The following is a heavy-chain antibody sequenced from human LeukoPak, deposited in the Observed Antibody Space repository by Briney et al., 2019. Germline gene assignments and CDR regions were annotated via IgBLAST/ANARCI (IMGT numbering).Heavy chain of an antibody. CDR1: GFTFSSYE. CDR3: ARGVVLWFGCFDY. D-gene: IGHD3-10*01. J-gene: IGHJ4*02. Sequence: GGSLRLSCAASGFTFSSYEMNWGRQAPGEGLGRGSYISSSGGTIYYADSVKGRVTISRDNAKNSLYLQMNSLRAEDTAVYYCARGVVLWFGCFDYWGQGTLVTVSS. CDR2: ISSSGGTI. V-gene: IGHV3-48*03.